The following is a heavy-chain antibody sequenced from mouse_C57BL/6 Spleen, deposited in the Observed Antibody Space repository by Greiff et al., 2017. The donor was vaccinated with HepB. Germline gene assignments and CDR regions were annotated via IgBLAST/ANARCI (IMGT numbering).Heavy chain of an antibody. J-gene: IGHJ2*01. CDR1: GYSIASGYY. V-gene: IGHV3-6*01. Sequence: ESGPGLVKPSQSLSLTCSVTGYSIASGYYWNWIRQFPGNKLEWMGYISYDGSNNYNPSLKNRISITRDTSKNQFFLKLNSVTTEDTATYYCARFYGNYGDFDYWGQGTTLTVSS. D-gene: IGHD2-1*01. CDR3: ARFYGNYGDFDY. CDR2: ISYDGSN.